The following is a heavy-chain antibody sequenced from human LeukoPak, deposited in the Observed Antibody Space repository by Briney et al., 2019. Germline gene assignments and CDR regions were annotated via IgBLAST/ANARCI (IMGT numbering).Heavy chain of an antibody. V-gene: IGHV3-30*02. CDR1: GFTFSSYG. CDR2: IRYDGSNK. J-gene: IGHJ4*02. Sequence: GGSLRLSCAASGFTFSSYGMHWVRQAPGKGLEWVAFIRYDGSNKYYADSVKGRFAISRDNSKNTLYLQMNSLRAEDTAVYYCARGRLSSSGWLTAYWGQGTLVSVSS. D-gene: IGHD6-25*01. CDR3: ARGRLSSSGWLTAY.